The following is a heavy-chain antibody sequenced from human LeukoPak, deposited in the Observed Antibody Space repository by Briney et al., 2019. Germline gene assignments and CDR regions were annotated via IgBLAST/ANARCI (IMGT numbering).Heavy chain of an antibody. Sequence: GRSLRLSCAASGFTFSNFAMHWVRQAPGKGLEWVALILYDGTNKYYADSVKGRFTISRDNAKNTLYLQMNSLRAEDTAVYYCAKDGVFGGIAAVRGGPYYYYYMDVWGKGTTVTISS. CDR1: GFTFSNFA. CDR3: AKDGVFGGIAAVRGGPYYYYYMDV. V-gene: IGHV3-30*04. CDR2: ILYDGTNK. D-gene: IGHD6-13*01. J-gene: IGHJ6*03.